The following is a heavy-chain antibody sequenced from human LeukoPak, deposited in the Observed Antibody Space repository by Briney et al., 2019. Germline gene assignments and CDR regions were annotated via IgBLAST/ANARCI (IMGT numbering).Heavy chain of an antibody. CDR1: GDSISSSNYY. Sequence: SETLSLTCTVSGDSISSSNYYWGWIRQPPGTGLEWIGNIYYTGSTYYSPSLKSRVAISIDTSKNQFSLKLSSVTAADTAVYFCATANVQWLVRRGLFDYWGQGTLVTISS. CDR3: ATANVQWLVRRGLFDY. J-gene: IGHJ4*02. D-gene: IGHD6-19*01. V-gene: IGHV4-39*07. CDR2: IYYTGST.